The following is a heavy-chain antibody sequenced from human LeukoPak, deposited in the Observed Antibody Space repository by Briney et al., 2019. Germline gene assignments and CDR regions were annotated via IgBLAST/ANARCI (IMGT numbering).Heavy chain of an antibody. CDR3: ARGGLENGYHSNDGFDI. V-gene: IGHV4-59*01. J-gene: IGHJ3*02. CDR2: IYYSGST. CDR1: GGSISGYY. D-gene: IGHD3-22*01. Sequence: SETLSLTCTVSGGSISGYYWSWIRQPPGKGLEWIGYIYYSGSTKYNPSLKSRVTMSVDTSRDQFSLKLSSVTAADTAVYYCARGGLENGYHSNDGFDIWGQGTMVTVSS.